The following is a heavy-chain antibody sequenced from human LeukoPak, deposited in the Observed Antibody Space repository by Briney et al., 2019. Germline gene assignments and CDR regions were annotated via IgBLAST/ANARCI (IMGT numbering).Heavy chain of an antibody. CDR1: GFTFSSYW. V-gene: IGHV3-74*01. CDR2: INSDGSST. Sequence: GGSLRLSCAASGFTFSSYWMHWVRQAPGKGLVWVSRINSDGSSTSYADSVKGRFTISRDNAKNTLYLQMNSLRAEDTAVYYCVQEGPRGLAFDIWGQGTKVTVSS. J-gene: IGHJ3*02. CDR3: VQEGPRGLAFDI.